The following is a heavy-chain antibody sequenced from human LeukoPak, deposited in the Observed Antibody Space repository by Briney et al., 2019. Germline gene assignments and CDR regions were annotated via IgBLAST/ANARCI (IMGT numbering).Heavy chain of an antibody. CDR2: INHSGST. CDR3: AKEGYGS. Sequence: PSETLSLACAVYGGSFSGYYWSWIRQPPGKGLEWIGEINHSGSTNYNPSLKSRVTISVDTSKNQFSLKLSSVTAADTAVYYCAKEGYGSWGQGTLVTVSS. D-gene: IGHD6-13*01. J-gene: IGHJ4*02. CDR1: GGSFSGYY. V-gene: IGHV4-34*01.